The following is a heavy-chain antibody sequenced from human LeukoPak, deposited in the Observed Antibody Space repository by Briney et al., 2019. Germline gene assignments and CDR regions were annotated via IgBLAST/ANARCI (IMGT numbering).Heavy chain of an antibody. CDR3: AKDIQWFGEVDSSMDV. CDR1: GFTFSSYG. CDR2: ITYDGSNK. D-gene: IGHD3-10*01. Sequence: GGSLRLSCAASGFTFSSYGMHWVRQAPGKGLEWVAVITYDGSNKYYADSVKGRFTISRDNSKNTLYLQMNSLRAEDTAVYYCAKDIQWFGEVDSSMDVWGQGTTVTVSS. J-gene: IGHJ6*02. V-gene: IGHV3-30*18.